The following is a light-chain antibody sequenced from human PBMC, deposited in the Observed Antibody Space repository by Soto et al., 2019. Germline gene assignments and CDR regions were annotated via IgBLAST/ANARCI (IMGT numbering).Light chain of an antibody. CDR1: QSVSSS. V-gene: IGKV3-11*01. Sequence: FVVTQSPDTLSLSPGETSTLSCRASQSVSSSVAWYQHKPGQSPRLVVYSGYKRSPGVPARFSGSGSGTDFTLTISSLESDDFAIYYCQRRYSWLRVFGPGTKVDI. CDR3: QRRYSWLRV. CDR2: SGY. J-gene: IGKJ1*01.